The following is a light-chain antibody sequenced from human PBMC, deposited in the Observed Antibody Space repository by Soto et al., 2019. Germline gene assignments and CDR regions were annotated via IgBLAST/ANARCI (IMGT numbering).Light chain of an antibody. CDR1: QSVLYNSNTNNY. CDR3: QQYYILPWT. V-gene: IGKV4-1*01. J-gene: IGKJ1*01. CDR2: WAS. Sequence: DIVMTQSPDSLAVSLGERATINCKSSQSVLYNSNTNNYLSWYQQKPGQPPKLLIYWASTRESGVPDRFSGSGSGTDFTLTISSLKAEDGAVYYCQQYYILPWTFGQGTKVEIK.